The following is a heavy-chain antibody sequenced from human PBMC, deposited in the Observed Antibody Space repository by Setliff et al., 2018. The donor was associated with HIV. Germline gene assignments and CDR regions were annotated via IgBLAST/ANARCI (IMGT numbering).Heavy chain of an antibody. CDR3: ARARHYDTFTGFPYFDY. J-gene: IGHJ4*02. V-gene: IGHV3-30*04. CDR2: ISYDGTSK. Sequence: PGGSLRLSCEASESTFYAMHWVRQAPGKGLEWLSVISYDGTSKYYADSVKGRFTIPRDNSKSTQYLQMNSLRTEDTAVYYCARARHYDTFTGFPYFDYWGQGTLVTVSS. CDR1: ESTFYA. D-gene: IGHD3-9*01.